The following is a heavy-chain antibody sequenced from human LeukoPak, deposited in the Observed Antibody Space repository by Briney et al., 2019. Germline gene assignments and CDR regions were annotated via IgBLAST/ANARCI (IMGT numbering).Heavy chain of an antibody. CDR3: AKSRGESRGASNY. Sequence: PGGSLRLSCAASGFTFSSYWMHWVRQAPGKGLVWVSRINSDGSSTSYADSVKGRFTISRDSSKNTLYLQMNSLRAEDTAVYYCAKSRGESRGASNYWGQGTLVTVSS. V-gene: IGHV3-74*01. CDR1: GFTFSSYW. D-gene: IGHD1-26*01. J-gene: IGHJ4*02. CDR2: INSDGSST.